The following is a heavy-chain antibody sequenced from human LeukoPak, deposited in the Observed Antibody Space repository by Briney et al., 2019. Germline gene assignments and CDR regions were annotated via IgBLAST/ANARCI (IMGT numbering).Heavy chain of an antibody. CDR2: ISSGSIYL. CDR3: ARDRYCGGDCPNDY. D-gene: IGHD2-21*02. V-gene: IGHV3-21*01. Sequence: PGGSLRLSCAASGFTFSTYTMNWVRQAPGKGLEWVSSISSGSIYLYYADSVKGRFTISRDNAKNSLYLQMNSLRAEDTAVYYCARDRYCGGDCPNDYWGQGTLVTVSS. J-gene: IGHJ4*02. CDR1: GFTFSTYT.